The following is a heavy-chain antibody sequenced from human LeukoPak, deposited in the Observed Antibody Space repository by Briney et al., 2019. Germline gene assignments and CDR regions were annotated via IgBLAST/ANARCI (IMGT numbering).Heavy chain of an antibody. D-gene: IGHD1-26*01. J-gene: IGHJ6*02. CDR1: GFTFSSYG. CDR2: ISYDGSNK. Sequence: RSLRLSCAASGFTFSSYGMHWVRQAPGKGLEWVAVISYDGSNKYYADSVKGRFTISRDNSKNTLYLQMNSLRAEDTAVYYCAKEVGALNFYYYYGMDVWGQGTTVTVSS. CDR3: AKEVGALNFYYYYGMDV. V-gene: IGHV3-30*18.